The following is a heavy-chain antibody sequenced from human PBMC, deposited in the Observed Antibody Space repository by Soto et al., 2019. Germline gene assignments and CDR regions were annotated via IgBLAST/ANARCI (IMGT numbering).Heavy chain of an antibody. V-gene: IGHV3-49*04. J-gene: IGHJ4*02. D-gene: IGHD2-2*02. Sequence: PGGSLRLSCTASGFTFGDYAMSWVRQAPGKGLEWVGFIRSKAYGGTTEYAASVKGRFTISRDDSKSIAYLQMNSLKTEDTAVYYCTSFYCSSTSCYTSPPGYWGQGTLVTVPQ. CDR1: GFTFGDYA. CDR3: TSFYCSSTSCYTSPPGY. CDR2: IRSKAYGGTT.